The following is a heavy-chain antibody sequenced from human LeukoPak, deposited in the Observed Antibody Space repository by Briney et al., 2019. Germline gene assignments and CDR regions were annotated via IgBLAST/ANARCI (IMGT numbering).Heavy chain of an antibody. CDR2: ISGDGRNI. V-gene: IGHV3-74*01. J-gene: IGHJ6*03. CDR1: GFTFSSYW. CDR3: ARPPRGYYYYYMDV. D-gene: IGHD3-10*01. Sequence: GGSLRLSCVASGFTFSSYWMHWVRQDPRKGLVWVSRISGDGRNINYADSVRGRFTISRDNAKNSLSLQMNSLRAEDTAVYYCARPPRGYYYYYMDVWGKGTTVTVFS.